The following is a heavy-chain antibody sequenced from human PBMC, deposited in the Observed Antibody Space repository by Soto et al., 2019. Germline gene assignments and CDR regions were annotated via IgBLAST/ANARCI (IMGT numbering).Heavy chain of an antibody. D-gene: IGHD2-2*01. Sequence: ASVKVSCKASGYTFTAYNIHWVRQAPGQGLEWMGWINPNSGGTYYAQKFQGRVTMTRDTSISTAYMELSRLTSEDTAVDYCAPATRTFDYWGQGALVTVSS. V-gene: IGHV1-2*02. CDR1: GYTFTAYN. CDR3: APATRTFDY. J-gene: IGHJ4*02. CDR2: INPNSGGT.